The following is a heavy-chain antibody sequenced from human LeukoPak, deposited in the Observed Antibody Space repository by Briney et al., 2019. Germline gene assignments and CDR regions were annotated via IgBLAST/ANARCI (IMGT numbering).Heavy chain of an antibody. CDR3: AAPGAVGHGAEYFQH. V-gene: IGHV1-18*01. D-gene: IGHD1-26*01. CDR2: ISAYNGNT. J-gene: IGHJ1*01. CDR1: GGTFSSYA. Sequence: GASVKVSCKASGGTFSSYAISWVRQAPGQGLEWMGWISAYNGNTNYAQKLQGRVTITRDMSTSTAYMELSSLRSEDTAVYYCAAPGAVGHGAEYFQHWGQGTLVTVSS.